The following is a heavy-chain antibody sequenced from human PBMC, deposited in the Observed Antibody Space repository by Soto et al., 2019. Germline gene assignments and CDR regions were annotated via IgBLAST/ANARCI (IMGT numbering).Heavy chain of an antibody. D-gene: IGHD3-3*01. CDR1: GGSISSGGYY. V-gene: IGHV4-31*03. Sequence: PSETLSLTCTVSGGSISSGGYYCSWIRQHPGKGLEWIGYIYYSGSTYYNPSLKSRVTISVDTSKNQFSLKLSSVTAADTAVYYCARARRSAAYYDFWSGFYGMDVWGQGTTVTVSS. CDR2: IYYSGST. CDR3: ARARRSAAYYDFWSGFYGMDV. J-gene: IGHJ6*02.